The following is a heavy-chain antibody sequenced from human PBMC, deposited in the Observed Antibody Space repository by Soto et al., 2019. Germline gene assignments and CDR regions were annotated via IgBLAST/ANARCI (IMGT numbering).Heavy chain of an antibody. V-gene: IGHV4-34*01. J-gene: IGHJ4*02. CDR2: ITHSGRT. CDR3: SRDHYGGDSGVAY. CDR1: GGSFSGYY. D-gene: IGHD4-17*01. Sequence: QVQLQQRGAGLLKPSETLSLTCAVYGGSFSGYYWSWIRQPQGRGLEWIGEITHSGRTNYNPSLTGRGPSSLYPSKNQVSLKLGSVTPEVRGVDYFSRDHYGGDSGVAYWGRVTLVTVSS.